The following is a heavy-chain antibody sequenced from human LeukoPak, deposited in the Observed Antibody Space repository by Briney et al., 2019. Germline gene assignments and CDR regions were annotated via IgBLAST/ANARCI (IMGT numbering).Heavy chain of an antibody. CDR3: ARETPYYYDSSGYYSYAPFDY. CDR1: GGFISSYY. D-gene: IGHD3-22*01. V-gene: IGHV4-4*07. J-gene: IGHJ4*02. Sequence: PSETLSLTCTVSGGFISSYYWSWIRQPAGKGLEWIGRIYTSGSTNYNPSLKSRVTMSVDTSKNQFSLKLSSVTAADTAVYYCARETPYYYDSSGYYSYAPFDYWGQGTLVTVSS. CDR2: IYTSGST.